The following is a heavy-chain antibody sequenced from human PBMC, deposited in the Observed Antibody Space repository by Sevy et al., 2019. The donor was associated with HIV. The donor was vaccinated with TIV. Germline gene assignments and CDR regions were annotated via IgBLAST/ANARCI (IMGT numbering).Heavy chain of an antibody. CDR3: TTDGPGPYSSSWNY. J-gene: IGHJ4*02. CDR2: IKSKTDGGTT. CDR1: GFTFSNAW. Sequence: GGSLRLSCAASGFTFSNAWMSWVRQAPGKGLEWVGRIKSKTDGGTTDYAAPVKGRFTISRDDSKNTLYLQMNSLKTKDTAVYYCTTDGPGPYSSSWNYWGQGTLVTVSS. D-gene: IGHD6-13*01. V-gene: IGHV3-15*01.